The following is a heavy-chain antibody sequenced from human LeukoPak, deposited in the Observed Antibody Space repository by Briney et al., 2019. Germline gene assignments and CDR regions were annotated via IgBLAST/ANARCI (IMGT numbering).Heavy chain of an antibody. J-gene: IGHJ6*02. V-gene: IGHV4-59*01. CDR1: GGSISSYY. Sequence: PSETLSHTCTVSGGSISSYYWSWIRQPPGKGLEWIGYIYYSGSTNYNPSLKSRVTISVDTSKNQFSLKLSSVTAADTAVYYCARERDGMDVWGQGTTVTVSS. CDR2: IYYSGST. CDR3: ARERDGMDV.